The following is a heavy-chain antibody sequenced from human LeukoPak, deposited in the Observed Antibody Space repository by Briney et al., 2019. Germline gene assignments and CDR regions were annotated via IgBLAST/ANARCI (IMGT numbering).Heavy chain of an antibody. J-gene: IGHJ6*03. CDR2: INHSGST. D-gene: IGHD5/OR15-5a*01. CDR3: ARGKSTKQYYYYYYYMDV. V-gene: IGHV4-34*01. Sequence: SETLSLTCAVYGGSFSGYYWSWIRQPPGKGLEWIGEINHSGSTNYNPSLKSRVTISVDTSKNQFSLKLSSVTAADTAVYCCARGKSTKQYYYYYYYMDVWGKGTTVTVSS. CDR1: GGSFSGYY.